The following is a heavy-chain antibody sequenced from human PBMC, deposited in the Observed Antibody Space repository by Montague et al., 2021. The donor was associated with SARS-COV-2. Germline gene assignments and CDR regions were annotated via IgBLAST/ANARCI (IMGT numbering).Heavy chain of an antibody. CDR3: VRVGVSNWYSFFDY. V-gene: IGHV4-59*01. CDR2: IFNSGST. J-gene: IGHJ4*02. Sequence: SETLSLTCTVSGGSISSYYWSWIRQPPGKGLEWIGYIFNSGSTNYSPSLKSRVTISVDTSKNQLSLRLRSVTAADTAVYYCVRVGVSNWYSFFDYWGQGTLVTVSS. CDR1: GGSISSYY. D-gene: IGHD6-13*01.